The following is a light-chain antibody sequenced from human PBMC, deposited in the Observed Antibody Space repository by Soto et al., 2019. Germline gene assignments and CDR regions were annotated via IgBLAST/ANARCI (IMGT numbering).Light chain of an antibody. CDR2: QTS. V-gene: IGKV3-11*01. J-gene: IGKJ1*01. CDR1: QYINTR. Sequence: FVVTQSPATLSLSPCDRVTVYCRASQYINTRLAWYQHRPGQAPRLLIYQTSIRAAGIPARFSASGSGTDFTLTISDVQPEDFALYYCHQRQSWPRTFGQGTKVDIK. CDR3: HQRQSWPRT.